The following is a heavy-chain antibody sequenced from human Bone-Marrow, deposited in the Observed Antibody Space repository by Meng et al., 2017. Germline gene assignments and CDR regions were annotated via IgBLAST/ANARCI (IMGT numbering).Heavy chain of an antibody. CDR2: INHSGST. V-gene: IGHV4-34*01. CDR1: GGSFSDYY. J-gene: IGHJ4*02. CDR3: ARGPTTMAHDFDY. D-gene: IGHD4-11*01. Sequence: QGQLQQCGAGLLKPSETRSLTCVVSGGSFSDYYWSWIRQPPGKGLEWIGEINHSGSTNYNPSLESRATISVDTSQNNLSLKLSSVTAADSAVYYCARGPTTMAHDFDYWGQGTLVTVSS.